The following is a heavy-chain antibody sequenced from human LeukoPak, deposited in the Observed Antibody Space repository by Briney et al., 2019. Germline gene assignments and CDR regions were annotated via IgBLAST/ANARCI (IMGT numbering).Heavy chain of an antibody. Sequence: GESLRLSCAASGFTFSRYWIHWVRQAPGKGLEWVSRINPDGSTTTYADSVKGRFTISRDNAKNTVYLQMNSLRAEDTAVYYCARVLSGSWDWFDPWGQGTLVTVSS. J-gene: IGHJ5*02. CDR1: GFTFSRYW. D-gene: IGHD3-22*01. V-gene: IGHV3-74*01. CDR2: INPDGSTT. CDR3: ARVLSGSWDWFDP.